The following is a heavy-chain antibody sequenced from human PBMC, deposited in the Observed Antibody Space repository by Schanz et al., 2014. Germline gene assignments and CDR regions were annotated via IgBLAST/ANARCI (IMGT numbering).Heavy chain of an antibody. J-gene: IGHJ4*02. CDR1: GFTFSTYA. D-gene: IGHD3-22*01. Sequence: EVQLLDSGGGLVQPGGSLRLSCAASGFTFSTYAMSWVRQAPGKGLEWVSSISHSGGSKYYADSVKGRFTISRDNSENTLYLQMNSLRAEDTAVYYCAKDPSHGDYDYYFDYWGQGTLVTVSS. CDR3: AKDPSHGDYDYYFDY. V-gene: IGHV3-23*01. CDR2: ISHSGGSK.